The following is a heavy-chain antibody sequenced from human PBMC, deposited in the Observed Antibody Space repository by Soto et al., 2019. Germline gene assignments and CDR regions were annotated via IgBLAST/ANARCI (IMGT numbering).Heavy chain of an antibody. J-gene: IGHJ3*02. V-gene: IGHV1-18*01. CDR3: ARSCKWLVWTLGRVVAFGI. Sequence: ASVKVSCKASGYTFTSYGISWVRQPPGQGLEWMGWISAYSGNTNYAQKLQGRVTMTTDTSTSTDYMELRSLRSDDTAVYYCARSCKWLVWTLGRVVAFGIWCQGTKVSVS. CDR1: GYTFTSYG. CDR2: ISAYSGNT. D-gene: IGHD6-19*01.